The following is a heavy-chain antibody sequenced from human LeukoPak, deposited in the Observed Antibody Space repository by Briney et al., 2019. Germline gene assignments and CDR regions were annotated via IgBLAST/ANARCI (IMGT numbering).Heavy chain of an antibody. Sequence: GGSLRLSCAASGFTFNSYGMHWVRQAPGKGLEWLAVISYDGSLKYYPDCVKGRFTISRDNSKNTLYLQMNSLRADDTAVYYCAKDPYGSGSYAFDYWGQGTLVTVSS. CDR3: AKDPYGSGSYAFDY. V-gene: IGHV3-30*18. D-gene: IGHD3-10*01. J-gene: IGHJ4*02. CDR2: ISYDGSLK. CDR1: GFTFNSYG.